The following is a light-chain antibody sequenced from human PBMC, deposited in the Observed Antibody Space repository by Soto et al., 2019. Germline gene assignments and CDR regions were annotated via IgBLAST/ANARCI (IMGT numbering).Light chain of an antibody. V-gene: IGKV3-20*01. Sequence: EIVLTQSPGNLSLSPGERATLSCRASQSVSSSYLAWYQQKPGQAPRLLIYGASSRATGIPDRFSGSGSETDLTITLSLREPEDFAVYYCQQYGSSPPVTFGGGTKVEIK. J-gene: IGKJ4*01. CDR2: GAS. CDR3: QQYGSSPPVT. CDR1: QSVSSSY.